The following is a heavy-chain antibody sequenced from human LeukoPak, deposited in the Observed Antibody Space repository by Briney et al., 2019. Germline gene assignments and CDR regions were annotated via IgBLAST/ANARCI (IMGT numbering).Heavy chain of an antibody. Sequence: ASVKASCKASGYTFTSNYMHWVRQAPGQGLEWMGIINPSGGSTSYAQKFQGRVTMTRDTSTSTVYMELSSLRSEDTAVYYCAREYNWTPFDPWGQGTLVTVSS. CDR1: GYTFTSNY. CDR2: INPSGGST. V-gene: IGHV1-46*01. J-gene: IGHJ5*02. D-gene: IGHD1-20*01. CDR3: AREYNWTPFDP.